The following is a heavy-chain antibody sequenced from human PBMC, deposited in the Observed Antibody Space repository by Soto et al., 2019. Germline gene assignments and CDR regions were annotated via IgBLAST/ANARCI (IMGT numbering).Heavy chain of an antibody. Sequence: GGSLRLSCAASGFTFSSYGMHWVRQAPGKGLEWVAVIWYDGSNKYYADSVKGRFTISRDNSKNTLYLQMNSLRAEDTAVYYCARDRAAGTEWYVRYFDYWGQGTLVTVSS. CDR1: GFTFSSYG. CDR3: ARDRAAGTEWYVRYFDY. CDR2: IWYDGSNK. J-gene: IGHJ4*02. D-gene: IGHD6-13*01. V-gene: IGHV3-33*01.